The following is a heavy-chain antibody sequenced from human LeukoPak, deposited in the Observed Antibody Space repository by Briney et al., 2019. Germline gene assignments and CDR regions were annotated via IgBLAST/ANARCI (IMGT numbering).Heavy chain of an antibody. Sequence: VASVKVSCKASGGTFSSYAISWVRQAPGQGLEWMGGIIPIFGTANYAQKFQGRVTITADESTSTAYMELSSLRSEDTAVYYCARDRVTDASIAAEGNWFDPWGQGTLVTVSS. J-gene: IGHJ5*02. V-gene: IGHV1-69*13. CDR2: IIPIFGTA. CDR3: ARDRVTDASIAAEGNWFDP. D-gene: IGHD6-13*01. CDR1: GGTFSSYA.